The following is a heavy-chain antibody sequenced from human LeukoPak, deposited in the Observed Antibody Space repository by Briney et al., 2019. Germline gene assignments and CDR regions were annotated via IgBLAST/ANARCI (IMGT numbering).Heavy chain of an antibody. CDR2: IYHSGST. D-gene: IGHD2-21*01. CDR3: ARFYRGGSYSDY. Sequence: SETLSFTCAVSGYSISSGYYWGWIRQPPGKGLEWIGSIYHSGSTYYNPSLKSRVTISVDTSKNQFPLKLSSVTAADTAVYYCARFYRGGSYSDYWGQGTLVTVSS. CDR1: GYSISSGYY. V-gene: IGHV4-38-2*01. J-gene: IGHJ4*02.